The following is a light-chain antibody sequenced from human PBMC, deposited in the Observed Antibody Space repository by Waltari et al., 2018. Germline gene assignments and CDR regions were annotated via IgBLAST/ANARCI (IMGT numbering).Light chain of an antibody. CDR2: GAS. J-gene: IGKJ4*01. Sequence: PGERATLSCRASQSVSSSYLAWYQQKPGQAPRLLIYGASSRATGIPDRFSGSGSGTDFTLTISRLEPEDFAVYYCQQYGSSPLTFGGGTKVEIK. V-gene: IGKV3-20*01. CDR1: QSVSSSY. CDR3: QQYGSSPLT.